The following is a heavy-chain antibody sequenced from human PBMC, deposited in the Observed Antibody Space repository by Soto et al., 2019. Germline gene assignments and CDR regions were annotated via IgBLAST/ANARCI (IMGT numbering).Heavy chain of an antibody. CDR3: ARDRKGGREPGYYYYYMDV. CDR2: IYYSGST. CDR1: GGSVSSGSYY. Sequence: SETLSLTCTVSGGSVSSGSYYWSWIRQPPGKGLEWIGYIYYSGSTNYNPSLKSRVTISVDTSKNQFSLKLSSVTAADTAVYYCARDRKGGREPGYYYYYMDVWGKGTTVTVSS. J-gene: IGHJ6*03. D-gene: IGHD2-15*01. V-gene: IGHV4-61*01.